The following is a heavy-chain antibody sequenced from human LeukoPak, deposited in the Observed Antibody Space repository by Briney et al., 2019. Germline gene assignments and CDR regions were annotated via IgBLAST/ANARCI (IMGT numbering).Heavy chain of an antibody. J-gene: IGHJ6*04. V-gene: IGHV1-69*06. Sequence: ASVKVSCKASGGTFSSYAISWVRQAPGQGLEWMGGNIPIFGTANYAQKFQGRVTITADKSTSTAYMELSSLRSEDTAVYYCASNGLPPDYYYYYGMDVWGKGTTVTVSS. CDR2: NIPIFGTA. D-gene: IGHD4-17*01. CDR3: ASNGLPPDYYYYYGMDV. CDR1: GGTFSSYA.